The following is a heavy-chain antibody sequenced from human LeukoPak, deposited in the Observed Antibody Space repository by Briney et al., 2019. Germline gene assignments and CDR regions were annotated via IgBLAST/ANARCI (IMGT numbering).Heavy chain of an antibody. D-gene: IGHD1-26*01. CDR3: ARGARNSGSYRNFDY. Sequence: GGSLRLSCAASGFTFSDYYMSWIRQAPGEGLEWVSYISSSGSTIYYADSVKGRFTISRDNAKNSLYLQMNSLRAEDTAVYYCARGARNSGSYRNFDYWGQGTLVTVSS. CDR2: ISSSGSTI. V-gene: IGHV3-11*04. J-gene: IGHJ4*02. CDR1: GFTFSDYY.